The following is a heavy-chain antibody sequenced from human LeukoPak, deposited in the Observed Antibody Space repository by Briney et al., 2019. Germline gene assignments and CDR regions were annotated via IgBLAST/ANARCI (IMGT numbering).Heavy chain of an antibody. CDR1: GGSFSGYY. J-gene: IGHJ4*02. D-gene: IGHD2/OR15-2a*01. CDR2: INHSGST. V-gene: IGHV4-34*01. CDR3: ASSKYGFDY. Sequence: SETLSLTCAVYGGSFSGYYWSWIRQPPGKGLEWIGEINHSGSTNYNPSLKSRVTISVDTSKYQFSLKLSSVTAADTAVYYCASSKYGFDYWGQGTLVTVSS.